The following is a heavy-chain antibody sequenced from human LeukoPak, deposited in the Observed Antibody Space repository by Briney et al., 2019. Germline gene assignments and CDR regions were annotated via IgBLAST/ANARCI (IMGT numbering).Heavy chain of an antibody. CDR3: ASRYYYMDV. CDR1: GTSISSYY. J-gene: IGHJ6*03. CDR2: IYYRGST. V-gene: IGHV4-59*01. Sequence: PSETLSLTCTVSGTSISSYYWSWIRQPPGKGLEWIGYIYYRGSTNYNPSLKSRVTISVDTSKNQFSLKLGSVTAADTAVYYCASRYYYMDVWGKGTTVTVSS.